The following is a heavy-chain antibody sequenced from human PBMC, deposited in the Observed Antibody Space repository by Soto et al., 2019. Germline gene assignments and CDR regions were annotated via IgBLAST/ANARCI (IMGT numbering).Heavy chain of an antibody. CDR3: ARADYGDYKRYYFDY. CDR2: IYYSGST. J-gene: IGHJ4*02. CDR1: GGSISSYY. Sequence: SSETLSLTCTVSGGSISSYYWSWIRQPPGKGLEWIGYIYYSGSTNYNPSLKSRVTISVDTSKNQFSLKLSSVTAADTAVYYCARADYGDYKRYYFDYWGQGTLVTVSS. D-gene: IGHD4-17*01. V-gene: IGHV4-59*01.